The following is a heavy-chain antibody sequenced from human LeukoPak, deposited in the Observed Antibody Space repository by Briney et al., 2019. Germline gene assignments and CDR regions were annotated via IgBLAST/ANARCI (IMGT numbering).Heavy chain of an antibody. V-gene: IGHV3-48*01. J-gene: IGHJ6*03. CDR2: ISSSSSTI. CDR3: ARAALDYYYYYYMDV. Sequence: GGSLRLSCAVSGFTFSSYSMSWVRQAPGKGLEWVSYISSSSSTIYYADSVKGRFTISRDNAKNSLYLQMDSLRAEDAVVYYCARAALDYYYYYYMDVWGKGTTVTVSS. CDR1: GFTFSSYS.